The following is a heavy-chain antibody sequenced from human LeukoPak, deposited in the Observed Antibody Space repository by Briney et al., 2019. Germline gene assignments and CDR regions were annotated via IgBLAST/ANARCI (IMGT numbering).Heavy chain of an antibody. Sequence: SETLSLTCAVYGGSFSGYYSSWIRQPPGKGLEWIGENNHSGSTNYNPSLKSRVTISVDTSKNQFSLKLSSVTAADAAVYYCASEDAYCGGDCYPYWGQGTLVTVSS. CDR1: GGSFSGYY. J-gene: IGHJ4*02. CDR3: ASEDAYCGGDCYPY. CDR2: NNHSGST. D-gene: IGHD2-21*02. V-gene: IGHV4-34*01.